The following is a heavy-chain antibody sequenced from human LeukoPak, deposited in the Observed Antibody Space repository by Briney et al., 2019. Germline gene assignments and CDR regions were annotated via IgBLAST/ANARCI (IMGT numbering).Heavy chain of an antibody. V-gene: IGHV1-69*01. D-gene: IGHD6-6*01. CDR3: ARSRSSSSGGIFDY. Sequence: SVKVSCKASGGTFSSYAISWVRQAPGQGLAWMGGIIPIFGTANYAQKFQGRVTITADESTSTAYMELSSLRSEDTAVYYCARSRSSSSGGIFDYWGQGTLVTVSS. CDR1: GGTFSSYA. CDR2: IIPIFGTA. J-gene: IGHJ4*02.